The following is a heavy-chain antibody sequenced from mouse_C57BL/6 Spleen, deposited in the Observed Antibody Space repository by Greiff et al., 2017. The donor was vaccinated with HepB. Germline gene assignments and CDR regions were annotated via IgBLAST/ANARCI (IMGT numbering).Heavy chain of an antibody. CDR1: GYTFTDYY. Sequence: EVQLQQSGPELVKPGASVKISCKASGYTFTDYYMNWVKQSHGKSLEWIGDINPNNGGTSYNQKFKGKATLTVDKSSSTAYMELRSLTSEDSAVYYCARMAVGEDYWGQGTTLTVSS. V-gene: IGHV1-26*01. D-gene: IGHD1-1*02. CDR3: ARMAVGEDY. J-gene: IGHJ2*01. CDR2: INPNNGGT.